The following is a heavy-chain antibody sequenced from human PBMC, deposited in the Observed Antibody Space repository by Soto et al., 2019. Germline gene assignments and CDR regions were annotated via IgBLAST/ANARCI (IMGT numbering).Heavy chain of an antibody. V-gene: IGHV6-1*01. J-gene: IGHJ3*02. D-gene: IGHD4-17*01. CDR2: TYYRSKLYN. Sequence: SQTLSLTCAMSGSSVSGDIAAAWNWIRQSPSKGLEWLGTTYYRSKLYNDYSLSVKSRITINPDTSKKQFSLQLKSVTPEDAAVYYCVRATRSTFDIWGQGTMVTVSS. CDR1: GSSVSGDIAAA. CDR3: VRATRSTFDI.